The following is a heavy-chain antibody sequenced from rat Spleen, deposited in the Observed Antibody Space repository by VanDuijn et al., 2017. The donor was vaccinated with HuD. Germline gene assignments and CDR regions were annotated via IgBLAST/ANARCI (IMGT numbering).Heavy chain of an antibody. CDR1: GFSLTSYH. V-gene: IGHV2-43*01. Sequence: QVQLKESGPGLVQTSQTLSLTCTVSGFSLTSYHVSWVRQPPGKGLEWMGVIWTSGNTAYNSLLKSRVSISRDTSKSQVFLKMNSLQTEDTATYYCAREWGAGFDYWGQGVMVTVSS. J-gene: IGHJ2*01. CDR3: AREWGAGFDY. CDR2: IWTSGNT. D-gene: IGHD1-2*01.